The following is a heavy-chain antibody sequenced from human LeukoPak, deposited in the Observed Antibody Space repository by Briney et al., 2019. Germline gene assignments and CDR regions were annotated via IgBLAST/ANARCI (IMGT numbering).Heavy chain of an antibody. Sequence: GGSLRLSCAVSGFTFSSYAMSWVRQAPGKGLEWVSAISGSGGSTYYADSVKGRFTISRDNAKNSLYLQMNSLRAEDTAVYYCARDYGDYVVYFDYWGQGTLVTVSS. CDR1: GFTFSSYA. V-gene: IGHV3-23*01. CDR2: ISGSGGST. CDR3: ARDYGDYVVYFDY. D-gene: IGHD4-17*01. J-gene: IGHJ4*02.